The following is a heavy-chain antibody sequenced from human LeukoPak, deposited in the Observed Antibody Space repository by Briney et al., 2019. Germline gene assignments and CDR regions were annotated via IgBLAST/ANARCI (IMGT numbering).Heavy chain of an antibody. Sequence: PSETLSLTCAVSGGSISSSNWWSWVRQPPGKGLEWIGEIYHSGSTNYNPSLKSRVTISVDTSKNQFSLKLSSVTAADTAVYYCARGYDFWSGYYLDYWGQGTLVTVSS. D-gene: IGHD3-3*01. J-gene: IGHJ4*02. V-gene: IGHV4-4*02. CDR3: ARGYDFWSGYYLDY. CDR2: IYHSGST. CDR1: GGSISSSNW.